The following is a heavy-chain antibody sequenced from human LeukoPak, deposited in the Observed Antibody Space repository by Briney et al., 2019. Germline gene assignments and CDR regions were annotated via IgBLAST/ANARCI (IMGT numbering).Heavy chain of an antibody. D-gene: IGHD6-19*01. V-gene: IGHV4-34*01. CDR2: VGHSGSA. CDR3: AHSLWNSSGWYYFDY. Sequence: SETLSLTCAVSGGSFSAFFWRWIRQPPGKGLEWIGDVGHSGSADYNPSLKSRVTVSADPSKTQFSLKLTSVTAADTAVYYCAHSLWNSSGWYYFDYWGQGTLVTVSS. CDR1: GGSFSAFF. J-gene: IGHJ4*02.